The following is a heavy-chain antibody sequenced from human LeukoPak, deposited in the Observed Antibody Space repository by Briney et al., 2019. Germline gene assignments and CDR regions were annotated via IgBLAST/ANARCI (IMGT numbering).Heavy chain of an antibody. Sequence: GASVKVSCKASGYTFTSYGISWVRQAPGQGLEWMGWISAYNGDTHYAQKLQGRVTMITDTSTSTAYMELRSLRSDDTAVYYCARDSPGISGSLGGGSFDIWGQGTMVTVSS. CDR1: GYTFTSYG. J-gene: IGHJ3*02. D-gene: IGHD1-26*01. V-gene: IGHV1-18*01. CDR3: ARDSPGISGSLGGGSFDI. CDR2: ISAYNGDT.